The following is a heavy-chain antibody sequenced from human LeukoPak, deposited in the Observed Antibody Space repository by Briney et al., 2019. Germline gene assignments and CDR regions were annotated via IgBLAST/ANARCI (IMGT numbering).Heavy chain of an antibody. V-gene: IGHV1-8*03. D-gene: IGHD6-6*01. CDR1: GYSFTTYG. CDR3: ARDYSSSSFDY. Sequence: ASVKVSCKTSGYSFTTYGITWVRQAPGQGLEWMGWMNPNSGNTGYAQKFQGRVTITRNTSISTAYMELSSLRSEDTAVYYCARDYSSSSFDYWGQGTLVTVSS. J-gene: IGHJ4*02. CDR2: MNPNSGNT.